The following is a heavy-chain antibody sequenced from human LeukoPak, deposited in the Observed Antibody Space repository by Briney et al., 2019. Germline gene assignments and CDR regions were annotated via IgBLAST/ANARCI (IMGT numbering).Heavy chain of an antibody. J-gene: IGHJ4*02. CDR1: GFTFDDYA. CDR3: AKGSAAGSPPRDY. V-gene: IGHV3-9*01. Sequence: QAGGSLRLSCAASGFTFDDYAMPWVRQAPGKGLEWVSGISWNSGSIGYADSVKGRFTISRDNAKNSLYLQMNSLRAEDTALYYCAKGSAAGSPPRDYWGQGTLVTVSS. CDR2: ISWNSGSI. D-gene: IGHD6-13*01.